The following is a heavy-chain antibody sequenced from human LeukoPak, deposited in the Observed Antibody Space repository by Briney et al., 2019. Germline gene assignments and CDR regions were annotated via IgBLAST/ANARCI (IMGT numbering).Heavy chain of an antibody. D-gene: IGHD6-19*01. CDR1: GGSISSYY. Sequence: SETLSLTCTVSGGSISSYYWSWIRQPPGKGLEWIGYIYYSGSTNYNPSLKSRVTISVDTPKNQFSLKLSSVTAADTAVYYCARLDSSGWYPYFDYRGQGTLVTVSS. CDR2: IYYSGST. J-gene: IGHJ4*02. CDR3: ARLDSSGWYPYFDY. V-gene: IGHV4-59*08.